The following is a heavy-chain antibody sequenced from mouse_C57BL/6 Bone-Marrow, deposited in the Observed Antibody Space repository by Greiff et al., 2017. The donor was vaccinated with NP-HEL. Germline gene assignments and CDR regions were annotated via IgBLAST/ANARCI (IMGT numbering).Heavy chain of an antibody. CDR3: ARDGDYYGSRTYYAMDY. D-gene: IGHD1-1*01. CDR2: ISYDGSN. CDR1: GYSITSGYY. J-gene: IGHJ4*01. Sequence: EVKLQESGPGLVKPSQSLSLTCSVTGYSITSGYYWNWIRQFPGNKLEWMGYISYDGSNNYNPSLKNRISITRDTSKNQFFLKLNSVTTEDTATYYCARDGDYYGSRTYYAMDYWGQGTSVTVSS. V-gene: IGHV3-6*01.